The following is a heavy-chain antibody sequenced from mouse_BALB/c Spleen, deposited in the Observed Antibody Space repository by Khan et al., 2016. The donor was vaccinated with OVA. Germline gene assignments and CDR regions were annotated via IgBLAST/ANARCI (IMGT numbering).Heavy chain of an antibody. D-gene: IGHD2-14*01. Sequence: VQLQQPGPELVKPGASVKMSCKASGYTFTSYVIHWMKQKPGQGLEWIGYIYPFNDDTKYNEKFKGKATLTSDKSSSTAYMELSSLTSEDSAVYYCARNYRYDVYLDYWGQGTTLTVSS. CDR2: IYPFNDDT. CDR3: ARNYRYDVYLDY. V-gene: IGHV1S136*01. CDR1: GYTFTSYV. J-gene: IGHJ2*01.